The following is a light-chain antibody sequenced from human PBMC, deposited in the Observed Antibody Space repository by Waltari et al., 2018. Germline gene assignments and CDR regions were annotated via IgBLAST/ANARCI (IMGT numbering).Light chain of an antibody. Sequence: HSALTQPASVSGSPGQSLTISCTGTSSAVGSYNLVSWYQQHPDKAPKLMIYEDSKWPSGVSNRFSGSKSGNTASLTISGLQAEDEADYYCCSYAGSSTLVFGGGTKLTVL. CDR3: CSYAGSSTLV. V-gene: IGLV2-23*01. CDR1: SSAVGSYNL. CDR2: EDS. J-gene: IGLJ3*02.